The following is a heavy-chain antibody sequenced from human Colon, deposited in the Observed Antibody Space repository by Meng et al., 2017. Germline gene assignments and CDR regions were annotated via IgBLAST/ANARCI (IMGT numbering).Heavy chain of an antibody. V-gene: IGHV3-23*01. J-gene: IGHJ3*02. CDR1: GFTFSSYA. D-gene: IGHD3-10*01. CDR3: ADLLWFGELSWAFDI. CDR2: ISGSGGST. Sequence: GGSLRLSCAASGFTFSSYAMSWVRPAPGKGLEWISAISGSGGSTYYADSVKGRFTISRDNSKNTLYLQMKSLRAEDTAVYYCADLLWFGELSWAFDIWGQGTMVTVSS.